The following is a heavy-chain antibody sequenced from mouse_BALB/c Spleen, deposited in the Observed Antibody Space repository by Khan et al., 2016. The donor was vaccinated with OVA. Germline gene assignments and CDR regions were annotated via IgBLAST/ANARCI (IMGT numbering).Heavy chain of an antibody. J-gene: IGHJ2*01. CDR3: ARTGWLKY. D-gene: IGHD2-2*01. V-gene: IGHV3-2*02. CDR2: ISYSGST. Sequence: EVKLEESGPGLVKPSQSLSLTCTVTGYSITSDYGWNWIRQFPGNKLEWMGYISYSGSTNYNPSLKSRISITRDTSKNQFFLQLNSVTTEDTATXYCARTGWLKYWGQGTIVTVSS. CDR1: GYSITSDYG.